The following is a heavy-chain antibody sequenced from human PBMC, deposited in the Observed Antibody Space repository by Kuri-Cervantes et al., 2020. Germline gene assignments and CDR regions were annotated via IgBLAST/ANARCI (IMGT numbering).Heavy chain of an antibody. CDR3: ARDGRCSGGSCYSP. J-gene: IGHJ5*02. CDR1: GGSISSYY. V-gene: IGHV4-59*12. CDR2: IHYSGST. Sequence: SETLSLTCTVSGGSISSYYWSWIRQPPGKGLEWIGYIHYSGSTNYNPSLKSRVTMSVDTSKNQFSLKLSSVTAADTAVYYCARDGRCSGGSCYSPWGQGTLVTVSS. D-gene: IGHD2-15*01.